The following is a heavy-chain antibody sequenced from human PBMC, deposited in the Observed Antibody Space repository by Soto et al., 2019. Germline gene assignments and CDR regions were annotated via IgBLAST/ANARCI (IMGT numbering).Heavy chain of an antibody. CDR2: ISAYNGNT. V-gene: IGHV1-18*01. J-gene: IGHJ6*02. CDR3: ASYHLNSYYYGMDV. Sequence: QVQLVQSGAAVKKPGASVKVSCKASGYTFTSYGFSWVRQAPGQGLEWMGWISAYNGNTNYAQKLQGRVTMTTDTTTSTAYMELRSLRSDDTALYYCASYHLNSYYYGMDVWGQGTTVTVSS. CDR1: GYTFTSYG.